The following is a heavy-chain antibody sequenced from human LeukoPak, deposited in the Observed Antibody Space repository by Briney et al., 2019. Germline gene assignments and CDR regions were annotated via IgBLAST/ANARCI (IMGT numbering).Heavy chain of an antibody. Sequence: GGSLRLSCAISGLTFHDYAMTWVRQAPGKGLGWVSTIVGDSSKTYYADSVKGRFTISRDNSNYMLFLDRNNLRAEDTAIYYCAKQPYNYYYLDVWGKGTTVTVSS. CDR2: IVGDSSKT. CDR3: AKQPYNYYYLDV. D-gene: IGHD2-21*01. V-gene: IGHV3-23*01. J-gene: IGHJ6*03. CDR1: GLTFHDYA.